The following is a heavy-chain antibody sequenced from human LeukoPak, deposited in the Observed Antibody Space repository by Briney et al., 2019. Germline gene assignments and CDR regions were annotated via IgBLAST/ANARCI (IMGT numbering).Heavy chain of an antibody. CDR3: ARGDYYDSSGYYSLNY. D-gene: IGHD3-22*01. Sequence: SETLSLTCTVSGGSISSYYWSWIRQPPGKGLEWIGSHYYNGNTYYSPSLKSRVTISVDTSKSQFSLTLTSVTAADTAVYFCARGDYYDSSGYYSLNYWGQGTLVTVSS. J-gene: IGHJ4*02. CDR1: GGSISSYY. V-gene: IGHV4-59*05. CDR2: HYYNGNT.